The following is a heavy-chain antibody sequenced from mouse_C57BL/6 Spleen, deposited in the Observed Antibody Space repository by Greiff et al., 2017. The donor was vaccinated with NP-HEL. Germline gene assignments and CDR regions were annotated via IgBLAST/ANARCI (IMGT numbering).Heavy chain of an antibody. Sequence: VNVVESGPGLVAPSQSLSITCTVSGFSFTSYAISWVRQPPGKGLEWLGVIWNGGGSNYYSALKSRLSISKDNSKSQVFLKMNSLQTDDTARYYCARNSRDGYFYWYFDGWGTGTTVTVAS. CDR2: IWNGGGS. J-gene: IGHJ1*03. CDR1: GFSFTSYA. CDR3: ARNSRDGYFYWYFDG. V-gene: IGHV2-9-1*01. D-gene: IGHD2-3*01.